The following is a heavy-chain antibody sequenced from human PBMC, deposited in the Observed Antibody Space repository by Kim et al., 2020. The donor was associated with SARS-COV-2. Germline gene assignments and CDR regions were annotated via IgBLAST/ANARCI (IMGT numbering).Heavy chain of an antibody. CDR3: ARVYYGSGSLLGPYYGMDV. V-gene: IGHV4-59*01. J-gene: IGHJ6*01. CDR1: GGSISSYY. Sequence: SETLSLTCTVSGGSISSYYWSWIRQPPGKGLEWIGYIYYSGSTNYNPSLKSRVTISVDTSKNQFSLKLSSVTAADTAVYYCARVYYGSGSLLGPYYGMDV. CDR2: IYYSGST. D-gene: IGHD3-10*01.